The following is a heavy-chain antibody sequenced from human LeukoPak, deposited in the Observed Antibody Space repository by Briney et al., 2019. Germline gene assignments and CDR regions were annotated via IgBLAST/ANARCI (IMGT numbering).Heavy chain of an antibody. V-gene: IGHV4-38-2*02. Sequence: SETLSLTCTVSGDSISSGYYWGWIRQPPGKGLEWIGSIYHSGSTHYNPSLKSRVTISVDTSKNQFSLKLSSVTAADTAVYYCARDHTRYYGSGSYGVWFDPWGQGTLVTVSS. D-gene: IGHD3-10*01. CDR1: GDSISSGYY. J-gene: IGHJ5*02. CDR2: IYHSGST. CDR3: ARDHTRYYGSGSYGVWFDP.